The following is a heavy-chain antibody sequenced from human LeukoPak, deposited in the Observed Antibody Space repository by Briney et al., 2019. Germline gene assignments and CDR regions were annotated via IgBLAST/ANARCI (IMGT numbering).Heavy chain of an antibody. CDR2: ISDSGGDT. CDR3: AKDTSVARYCTNDICSPFDY. Sequence: GGSLRLSCAASGFTFSSYAMSWVRQAPGKGLQWVSAISDSGGDTYDADSVKGRFTISRDNSKNTLYLQMNSLRAEDTAVYYCAKDTSVARYCTNDICSPFDYWGQGTLVTVSS. V-gene: IGHV3-23*01. CDR1: GFTFSSYA. J-gene: IGHJ4*02. D-gene: IGHD2-8*01.